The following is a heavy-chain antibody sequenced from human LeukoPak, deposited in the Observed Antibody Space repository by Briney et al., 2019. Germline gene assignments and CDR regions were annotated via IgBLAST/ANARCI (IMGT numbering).Heavy chain of an antibody. CDR2: INHSGST. Sequence: PSETLSLTCAVYGGSFSGYYWSWIRQPPGKGLEWIGEINHSGSTNYNPSLKSRVTISVDTSKNQFSLKLSSVTAADTAVYYCARGDGGYCSSTSRPQSAAHFDYWGQGTLVTVSS. J-gene: IGHJ4*02. D-gene: IGHD2-2*01. CDR3: ARGDGGYCSSTSRPQSAAHFDY. V-gene: IGHV4-34*01. CDR1: GGSFSGYY.